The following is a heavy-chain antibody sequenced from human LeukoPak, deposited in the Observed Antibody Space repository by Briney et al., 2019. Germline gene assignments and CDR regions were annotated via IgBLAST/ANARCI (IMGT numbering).Heavy chain of an antibody. V-gene: IGHV3-23*01. J-gene: IGHJ4*02. D-gene: IGHD3-22*01. CDR1: GFTFSIYA. CDR2: ISGSGGST. Sequence: GGSLRLSCAASGFTFSIYAISWVRQAPGKGLEWVSAISGSGGSTYYADSVKGRFTISRDNSKNTLYLQMNSLRAEDTAVYYCAKDAQQRSSSWYFSSNYYDSSGYFIDGYWGQGTLVTVSS. CDR3: AKDAQQRSSSWYFSSNYYDSSGYFIDGY.